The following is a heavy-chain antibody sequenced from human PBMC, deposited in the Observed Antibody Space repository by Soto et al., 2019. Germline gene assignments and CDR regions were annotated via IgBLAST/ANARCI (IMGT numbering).Heavy chain of an antibody. D-gene: IGHD6-19*01. CDR1: GFTFSSYC. J-gene: IGHJ4*02. Sequence: XGSLRLSCAASGFTFSSYCMSWVRQAPGKGLEWVANIKQDGSEKYYVDSVKGRFTISRDNAKHSLYLQMNSLRAEDTAVYYCAREEGTHSSGWYWDDWGQGTLVTVSS. CDR2: IKQDGSEK. V-gene: IGHV3-7*03. CDR3: AREEGTHSSGWYWDD.